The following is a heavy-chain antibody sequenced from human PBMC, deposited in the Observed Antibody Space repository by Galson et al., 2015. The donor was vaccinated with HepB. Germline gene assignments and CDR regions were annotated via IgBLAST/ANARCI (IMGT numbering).Heavy chain of an antibody. D-gene: IGHD3-10*01. CDR1: GFTFSSHD. J-gene: IGHJ4*02. CDR2: ISGSGDYT. Sequence: SLRLSCAASGFTFSSHDMTWVRQAPGRGLEWVSSISGSGDYTYYAGSVEGRFTVSRDNSKNTLYVQMNNLRVEDTAVYYCAKDFAYGWGSSDPYWGQGTLVTVFS. V-gene: IGHV3-23*01. CDR3: AKDFAYGWGSSDPY.